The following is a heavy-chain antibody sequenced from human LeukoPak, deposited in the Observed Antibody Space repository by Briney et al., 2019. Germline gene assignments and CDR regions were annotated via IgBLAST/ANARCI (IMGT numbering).Heavy chain of an antibody. V-gene: IGHV1-18*01. D-gene: IGHD2-2*01. CDR2: ISGYNGNT. CDR3: ARDPFRHIVVVPSAITGLDP. CDR1: GYTFTNYG. Sequence: ASVKVSCKASGYTFTNYGITWVRQAPGQGLEWMGWISGYNGNTNYAQNLQCRVTMTTDTSTPTAYMELRSLRSGDTAVYYCARDPFRHIVVVPSAITGLDPWGQGTLVTVSS. J-gene: IGHJ5*02.